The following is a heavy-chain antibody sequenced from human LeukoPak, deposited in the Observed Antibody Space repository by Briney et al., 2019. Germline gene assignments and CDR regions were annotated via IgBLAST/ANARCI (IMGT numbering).Heavy chain of an antibody. V-gene: IGHV3-48*03. D-gene: IGHD3-22*01. Sequence: GGSLRLSCAASGFTFSSYEMNWVRQAPGKGLEWVSYISSSGSTIYYADSVKGRFTISRDNAKNSLYLQMNSLGAEDTAVYYCARESYRGGYYFDYWGQGTLVTVSS. CDR2: ISSSGSTI. CDR3: ARESYRGGYYFDY. J-gene: IGHJ4*02. CDR1: GFTFSSYE.